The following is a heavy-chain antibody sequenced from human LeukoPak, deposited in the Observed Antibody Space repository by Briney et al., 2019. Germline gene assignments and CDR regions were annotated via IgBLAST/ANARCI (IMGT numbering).Heavy chain of an antibody. J-gene: IGHJ4*02. Sequence: GALRLSCAASGFTFSAYGMSWVRQSPGQGLEWVSVIYSGGSTYYADSVKGRFTISRDNSKNTLYLQMNSLRAEDTAVYYCARDSQLAHWGQGTLVTVSS. D-gene: IGHD6-13*01. CDR1: GFTFSAYG. CDR2: IYSGGST. CDR3: ARDSQLAH. V-gene: IGHV3-53*01.